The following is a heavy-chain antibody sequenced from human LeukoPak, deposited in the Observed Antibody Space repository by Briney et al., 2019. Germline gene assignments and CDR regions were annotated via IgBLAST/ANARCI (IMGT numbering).Heavy chain of an antibody. Sequence: GGALRVSCADSVDSFIVDWRRCGRDPPEGGGVWVSRIDTDGSSATYAESVKGRLTIARDNAKNTVYLPMNSLRVEDTGVYSCASALTTVTPHFHCWGQGTLVTLSS. V-gene: IGHV3-74*01. D-gene: IGHD4-17*01. CDR1: VDSFIVDW. CDR2: IDTDGSSA. J-gene: IGHJ4*02. CDR3: ASALTTVTPHFHC.